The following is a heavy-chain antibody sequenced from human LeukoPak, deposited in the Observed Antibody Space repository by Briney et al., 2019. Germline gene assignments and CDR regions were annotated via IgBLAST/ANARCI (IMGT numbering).Heavy chain of an antibody. Sequence: ASVKVSCKASGGTFSSYAISWVRQAPGQGLEWMGGIIPIFGTANYAQKFQGRVTITADKSTRTAYMELSSLRSEDTALYYCARERDGYSYGHTFDYWGQGTLVTVYS. V-gene: IGHV1-69*06. J-gene: IGHJ4*02. CDR1: GGTFSSYA. CDR2: IIPIFGTA. CDR3: ARERDGYSYGHTFDY. D-gene: IGHD5-18*01.